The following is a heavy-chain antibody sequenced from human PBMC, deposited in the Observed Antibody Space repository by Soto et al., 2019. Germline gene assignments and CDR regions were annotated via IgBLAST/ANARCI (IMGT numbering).Heavy chain of an antibody. CDR2: IWYDGSNK. V-gene: IGHV3-33*01. CDR3: ARDLDGAGSDD. Sequence: GGSLRLSCAASGLTFSSYGMHWVRQAPGKGLEWVAVIWYDGSNKYYADSVKGRFTISRDNSKNTLYLQMNSLRAEDTAVYYCARDLDGAGSDDWGQGTLVTVSS. J-gene: IGHJ4*02. CDR1: GLTFSSYG. D-gene: IGHD6-19*01.